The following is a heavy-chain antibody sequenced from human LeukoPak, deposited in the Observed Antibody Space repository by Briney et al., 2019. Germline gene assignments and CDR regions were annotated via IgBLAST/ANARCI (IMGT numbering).Heavy chain of an antibody. Sequence: GGSLRLSCAASGFTFSSYGMHWVRQAPGKGLEWVAVIWYDGSNKYYADSVKGRFTISRDNSKSTLYLQMNSLRAEDTAVYYCAKDGGGGYYVAYFDYWGQGTLVTVSS. CDR3: AKDGGGGYYVAYFDY. D-gene: IGHD3-3*01. CDR1: GFTFSSYG. V-gene: IGHV3-33*06. J-gene: IGHJ4*02. CDR2: IWYDGSNK.